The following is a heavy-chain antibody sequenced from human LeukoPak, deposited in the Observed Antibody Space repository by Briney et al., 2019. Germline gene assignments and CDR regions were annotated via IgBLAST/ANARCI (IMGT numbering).Heavy chain of an antibody. CDR3: AKGSKAVLFTRDHYMDV. CDR1: GFTFSSYD. D-gene: IGHD6-19*01. J-gene: IGHJ6*03. Sequence: QPGGSLRLSCAASGFTFSSYDIHWVRQAPGKGLEWVAFIRYDGSNKYYADSVRGRFTISRDNSKNTLYPQMNSLRAEDTAVYFCAKGSKAVLFTRDHYMDVWGKGTTVTISS. CDR2: IRYDGSNK. V-gene: IGHV3-30*02.